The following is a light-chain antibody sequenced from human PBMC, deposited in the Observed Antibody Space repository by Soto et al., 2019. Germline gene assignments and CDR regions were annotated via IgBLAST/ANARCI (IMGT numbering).Light chain of an antibody. J-gene: IGKJ2*01. Sequence: DVVMTQSPLSLPVTLGQPASISCRSSQSLAYIDGNTYLNWFQQRPGQSPRRLIYKVSNRDSGVPDRFSGSGSGTDFTLKISRVEAEDVGVYYCMQGTHWPPYIFGQGTKLEIK. CDR2: KVS. CDR3: MQGTHWPPYI. V-gene: IGKV2-30*01. CDR1: QSLAYIDGNTY.